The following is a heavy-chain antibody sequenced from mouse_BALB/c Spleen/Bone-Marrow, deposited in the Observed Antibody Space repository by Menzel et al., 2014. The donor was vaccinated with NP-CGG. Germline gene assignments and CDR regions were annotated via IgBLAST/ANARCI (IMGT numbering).Heavy chain of an antibody. Sequence: EVQRVESGGGLVKPGGSLKLSCAASGFAFSSYDMSWVRQTPVKRLEWVAYIRSGGGSTYYADTVKGRFTISRDNAKNTLYLQMSSLKSEDTAMYYCARQILRGFGYWGQGTPVTVSA. J-gene: IGHJ3*02. V-gene: IGHV5-12-1*01. CDR2: IRSGGGST. CDR3: ARQILRGFGY. CDR1: GFAFSSYD. D-gene: IGHD1-1*01.